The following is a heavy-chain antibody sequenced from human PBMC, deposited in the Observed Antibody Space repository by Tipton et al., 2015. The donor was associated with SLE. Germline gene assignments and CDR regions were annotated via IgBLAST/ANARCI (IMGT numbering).Heavy chain of an antibody. Sequence: TLSLTCSVSGASISSSDYCWGWIRQPPGKGLEWIGSFYYSTGETYSNPSLRSRVTISVDTSQNQFSLRLSSVTAADTALYFCASCRDDPHQVREEKVDFWGRGILVTVSS. CDR2: FYYSTGET. V-gene: IGHV4-39*07. CDR1: GASISSSDYC. CDR3: ASCRDDPHQVREEKVDF. J-gene: IGHJ4*02. D-gene: IGHD2-2*01.